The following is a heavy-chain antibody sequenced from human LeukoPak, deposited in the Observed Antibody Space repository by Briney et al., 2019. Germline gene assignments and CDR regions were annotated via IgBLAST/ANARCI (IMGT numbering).Heavy chain of an antibody. CDR3: ASGYSSSWPEY. V-gene: IGHV4-34*01. CDR1: GGSFSGYY. CDR2: INHSGST. D-gene: IGHD6-13*01. Sequence: KPSETLSLTCAVYGGSFSGYYWSWVRQPPGKGLEWIGEINHSGSTNYNPSLKSRVTISVDTSKNQFSLKLSSVTAADTAVYYCASGYSSSWPEYWGQGTLVTVSS. J-gene: IGHJ4*02.